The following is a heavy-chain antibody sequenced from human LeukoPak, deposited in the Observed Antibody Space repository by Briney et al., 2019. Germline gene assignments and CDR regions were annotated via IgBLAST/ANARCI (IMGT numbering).Heavy chain of an antibody. Sequence: QPGRSLRLSCAASGFTFSSYAMHWVRQAPGKGLEWVAVISYDGSNKYYADSVKGRFTISRDNSKNTLYLQMNSLRAEDTAVYYCSLQFWFDPWGQGTLVTVSS. J-gene: IGHJ5*02. CDR1: GFTFSSYA. D-gene: IGHD4-11*01. V-gene: IGHV3-30-3*01. CDR2: ISYDGSNK. CDR3: SLQFWFDP.